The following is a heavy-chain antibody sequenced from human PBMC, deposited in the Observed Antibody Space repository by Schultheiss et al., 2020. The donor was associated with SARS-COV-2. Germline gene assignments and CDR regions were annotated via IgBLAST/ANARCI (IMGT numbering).Heavy chain of an antibody. Sequence: GGSLRLSCAASGFTFSSYSMSWVRQAPGKGLEWVSAISGSGGSTYYADSVKGRFTISRDNSKNTLYLQMNSLRAEDTAVYYCARGGYGSSWYGNGWFDPWGQGTLVTVSS. CDR2: ISGSGGST. CDR3: ARGGYGSSWYGNGWFDP. J-gene: IGHJ5*02. V-gene: IGHV3-23*01. CDR1: GFTFSSYS. D-gene: IGHD6-13*01.